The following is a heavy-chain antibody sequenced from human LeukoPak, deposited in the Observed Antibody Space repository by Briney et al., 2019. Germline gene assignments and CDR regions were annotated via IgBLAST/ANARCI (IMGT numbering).Heavy chain of an antibody. CDR1: GFTVSSNY. J-gene: IGHJ3*01. CDR2: IYSGGST. V-gene: IGHV3-53*01. Sequence: GGSLRLSCAASGFTVSSNYMSWVRQAPGKGLEWVSIIYSGGSTFYADSVKGRFTISRDNSKNTLYLQMNSLRAEDTAVYYCARGSSRGPRDAFDFWGQGTMVTLSS. D-gene: IGHD2-15*01. CDR3: ARGSSRGPRDAFDF.